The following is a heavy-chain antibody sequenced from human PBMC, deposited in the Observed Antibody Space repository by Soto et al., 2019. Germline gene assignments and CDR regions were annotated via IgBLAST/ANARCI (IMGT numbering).Heavy chain of an antibody. V-gene: IGHV5-10-1*01. D-gene: IGHD3-22*01. CDR3: AKVFTPLEEYYYDSSGYSNWFDP. CDR1: GYSFTSYW. Sequence: ESLKISCKGSGYSFTSYWISWVRQMPGKGLEWMGRIDPSDSYTNYSPSFQGHVTIPADKSISTAYLQWSSLKASDTAMYYCAKVFTPLEEYYYDSSGYSNWFDPWGQGTLVTVSS. J-gene: IGHJ5*02. CDR2: IDPSDSYT.